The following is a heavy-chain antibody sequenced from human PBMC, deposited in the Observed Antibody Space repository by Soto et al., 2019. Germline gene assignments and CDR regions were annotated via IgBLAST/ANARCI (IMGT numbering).Heavy chain of an antibody. J-gene: IGHJ4*02. Sequence: QVQVVQSGAEVKKPGSSVKVSCKASGGTFSSYTITWVRQAPGQGLEWLGRIIPICGVTKYEQKFQDRLTMSADRPTTTAYMELSSLTYEETAVYYCVRDWESTTQTWGFGDSWGQGTLVTVSS. CDR2: IIPICGVT. D-gene: IGHD3-10*01. CDR3: VRDWESTTQTWGFGDS. V-gene: IGHV1-69*04. CDR1: GGTFSSYT.